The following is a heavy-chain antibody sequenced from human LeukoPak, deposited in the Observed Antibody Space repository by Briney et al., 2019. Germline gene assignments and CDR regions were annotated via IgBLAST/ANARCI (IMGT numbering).Heavy chain of an antibody. CDR1: GFTFSSYG. CDR2: ISYDGSNK. J-gene: IGHJ4*02. Sequence: PGRSLRLSCAASGFTFSSYGMHWVRQAPGKGLEWVAVISYDGSNKYCADSVKGRFTISRDDSKNTLYLQMNSLGAEDTAVYYCAKDRSSSWSFDYWGQGTLVTVSS. V-gene: IGHV3-30*18. CDR3: AKDRSSSWSFDY. D-gene: IGHD6-13*01.